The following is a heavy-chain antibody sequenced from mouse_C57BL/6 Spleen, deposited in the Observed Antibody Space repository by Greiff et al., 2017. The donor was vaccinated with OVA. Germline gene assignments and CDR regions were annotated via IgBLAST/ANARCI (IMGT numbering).Heavy chain of an antibody. J-gene: IGHJ2*01. CDR1: GFTFSSYA. Sequence: EVKLVESGGGLVKPGGSLKLSCAASGFTFSSYAMSWVRQTPAKRLVWVATISDGGSYTYYPDNVKGRFTISRDNAKNNLYLQMSHLKSEDTAMFYWEGGRAGSNYSYYLDYWGQGTTLTVSS. CDR2: ISDGGSYT. V-gene: IGHV5-4*03. CDR3: EGGRAGSNYSYYLDY. D-gene: IGHD2-5*01.